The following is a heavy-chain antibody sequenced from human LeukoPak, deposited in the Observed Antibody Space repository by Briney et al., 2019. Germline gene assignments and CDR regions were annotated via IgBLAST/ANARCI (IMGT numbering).Heavy chain of an antibody. CDR1: GFTFSNFA. CDR3: ARGGGDIPIDY. CDR2: ISSSSHI. D-gene: IGHD2-21*02. V-gene: IGHV3-21*06. Sequence: PGGSLRLSCAASGFTFSNFAMNWLRQAPGKGLEWVSSISSSSHIYYADSVKGRFTISRDNARNSLYLQMNSLRAEDTAKYYCARGGGDIPIDYWGQGTLVIVSS. J-gene: IGHJ4*02.